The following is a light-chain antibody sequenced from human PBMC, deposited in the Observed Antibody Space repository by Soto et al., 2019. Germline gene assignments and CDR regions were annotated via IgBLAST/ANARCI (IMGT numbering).Light chain of an antibody. CDR2: AAS. J-gene: IGKJ1*01. CDR1: QDVTSW. V-gene: IGKV1-12*01. CDR3: QHANSFPWT. Sequence: DIEMTQSPSSVSAAVGDGVTLTCRASQDVTSWVAWYQQKPGNAPKLLIYAASSLQSGAPSRFSGSGSGTHFTLSLSSLQPEDSATYYCQHANSFPWTFGQGTKVEIK.